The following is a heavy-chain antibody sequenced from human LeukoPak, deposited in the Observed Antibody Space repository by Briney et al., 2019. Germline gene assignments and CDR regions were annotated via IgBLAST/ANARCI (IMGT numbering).Heavy chain of an antibody. J-gene: IGHJ4*02. Sequence: ASVNVSCKASGYTFTAYYMHWVRQAPGQGLEWMGWINPKSGGTKYAQKFQGRVTITRDTSISTTYMELTSLRSDDTAVYYCARTLMQFDYGGQGTLVTVSS. CDR1: GYTFTAYY. V-gene: IGHV1-2*02. CDR3: ARTLMQFDY. CDR2: INPKSGGT.